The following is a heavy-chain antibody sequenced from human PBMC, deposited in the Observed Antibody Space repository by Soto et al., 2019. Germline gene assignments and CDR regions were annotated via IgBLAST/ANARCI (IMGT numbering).Heavy chain of an antibody. J-gene: IGHJ5*02. CDR3: ARERIAPPGWFDP. Sequence: SETLSLTCTVSGGSVSSGSYYWSWIRQPPGKGLEWFGYIYYSGSTNYNPSLKSRVTISVDTSKNQFSLKLSSVTAADTAVYYCARERIAPPGWFDPWGQGTRVTVSS. D-gene: IGHD6-13*01. V-gene: IGHV4-61*01. CDR2: IYYSGST. CDR1: GGSVSSGSYY.